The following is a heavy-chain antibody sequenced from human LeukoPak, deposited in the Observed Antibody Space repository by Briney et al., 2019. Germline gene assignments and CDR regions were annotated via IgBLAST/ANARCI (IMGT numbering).Heavy chain of an antibody. D-gene: IGHD3-16*01. CDR3: ARGVTSDY. CDR1: GFTFSSYW. V-gene: IGHV3-7*01. J-gene: IGHJ4*02. CDR2: IKRDGSEK. Sequence: PGGSLRLSCAASGFTFSSYWMSWVRQAPGKGLEWVAIIKRDGSEKYYVDSVKGRFTISRDNAQISLYLQMNSLRAEDTAVYYCARGVTSDYWGQGTLVTVSS.